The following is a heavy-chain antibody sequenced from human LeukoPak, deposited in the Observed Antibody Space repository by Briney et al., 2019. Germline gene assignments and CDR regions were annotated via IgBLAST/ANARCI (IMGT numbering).Heavy chain of an antibody. V-gene: IGHV1-18*01. CDR2: ISAYNGNI. D-gene: IGHD3-22*01. CDR3: AREGISMIDHDHH. CDR1: GYTFTSYD. Sequence: ASVKVSCKASGYTFTSYDINWVRQATGQGLEWMGWISAYNGNINYAQKFQGRITMTTDTSTSTAYMELRSLRSDDTAVYYCAREGISMIDHDHHWGQGTLVTVSS. J-gene: IGHJ4*02.